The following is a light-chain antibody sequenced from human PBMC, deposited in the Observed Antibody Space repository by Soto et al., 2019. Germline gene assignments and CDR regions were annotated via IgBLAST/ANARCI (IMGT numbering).Light chain of an antibody. CDR2: SAS. CDR3: QQYGSSPTWT. V-gene: IGKV3-15*01. Sequence: EIVMTQFPATLSVSPGERATLSCRASHNINNKLAWYQHKPGLAPRLLIYSASTRATGVPARFSGSGSGTDFTLTISRLEPEDSAVYYCQQYGSSPTWTFGQGTKVDI. CDR1: HNINNK. J-gene: IGKJ1*01.